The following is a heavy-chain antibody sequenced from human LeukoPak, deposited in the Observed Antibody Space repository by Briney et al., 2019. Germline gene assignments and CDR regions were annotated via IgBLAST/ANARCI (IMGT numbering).Heavy chain of an antibody. V-gene: IGHV3-30-3*01. CDR1: GFSFSSYA. J-gene: IGHJ4*02. Sequence: GGSLRLSCAASGFSFSSYAMPWVRQAPGKGLAWVAVTSYDGDNKYYADAVKGRFTISRDNSKNTLYLQMNSLRAEDTAVYYCARGGITIFGGGPYYFDYWGQGTLVTVSS. CDR3: ARGGITIFGGGPYYFDY. D-gene: IGHD3-3*01. CDR2: TSYDGDNK.